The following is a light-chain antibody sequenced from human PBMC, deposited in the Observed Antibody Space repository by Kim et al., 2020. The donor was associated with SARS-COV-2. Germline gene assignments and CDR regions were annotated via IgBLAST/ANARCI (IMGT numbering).Light chain of an antibody. Sequence: LGQTVRRTRQGASLRSYYASWYQQKPGQAPVLVIYGKNNRPSGIPDRFSGSSSGNTASLTITGAQAEDEADYYCNSRDSSGNHRYVFGTGTKVTVL. CDR1: SLRSYY. CDR2: GKN. J-gene: IGLJ1*01. CDR3: NSRDSSGNHRYV. V-gene: IGLV3-19*01.